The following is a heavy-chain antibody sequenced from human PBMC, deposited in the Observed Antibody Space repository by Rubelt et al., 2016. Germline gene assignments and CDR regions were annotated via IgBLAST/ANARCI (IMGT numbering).Heavy chain of an antibody. Sequence: QLQLQESGPGLVKPPETLSLTCSVSGGSISSRTYYWCWVRQPPGKGLEWLGEIEHRGNTDYIPSPKSRVSIAVDTSKKQISLKRSCGTAADTAVYYCARHDTGSFLFDFWGQGTLVTVSS. CDR3: ARHDTGSFLFDF. D-gene: IGHD1-26*01. CDR2: IEHRGNT. V-gene: IGHV4-39*07. J-gene: IGHJ4*02. CDR1: GGSISSRTYY.